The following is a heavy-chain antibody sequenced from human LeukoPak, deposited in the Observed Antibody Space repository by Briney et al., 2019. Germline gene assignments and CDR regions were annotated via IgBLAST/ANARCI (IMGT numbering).Heavy chain of an antibody. V-gene: IGHV3-30-3*01. D-gene: IGHD3-22*01. Sequence: GGSLRLSCAASGFTFSSDAMHWVRQAPGKGLEWVAVISYDGSNKYYADSVKGRFTISRDNSKNTLYLQMNSLRAEDTAVYYCARAGVGYYDSSGYYYWGQGTLVTVSS. CDR3: ARAGVGYYDSSGYYY. J-gene: IGHJ4*02. CDR2: ISYDGSNK. CDR1: GFTFSSDA.